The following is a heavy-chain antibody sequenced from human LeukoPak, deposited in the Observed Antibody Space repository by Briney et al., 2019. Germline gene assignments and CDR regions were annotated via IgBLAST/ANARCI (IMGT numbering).Heavy chain of an antibody. D-gene: IGHD6-13*01. V-gene: IGHV3-66*01. J-gene: IGHJ4*02. Sequence: GGSLRLSCAASGFTVSSSYMSWVRQAPGKGLEWVSIISSAGTTYYADSVKGRFTISRDNSKNTVYLQVNSLRDEDTAVYYCARDLEAANTYYFDYWGQGTLVTVSS. CDR2: ISSAGTT. CDR3: ARDLEAANTYYFDY. CDR1: GFTVSSSY.